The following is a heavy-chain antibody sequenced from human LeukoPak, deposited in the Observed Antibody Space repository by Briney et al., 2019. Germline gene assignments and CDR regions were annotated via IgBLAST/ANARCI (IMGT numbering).Heavy chain of an antibody. V-gene: IGHV3-48*03. CDR1: GFTFSSYE. J-gene: IGHJ6*04. CDR2: ISSSGSTI. Sequence: GGSLRLSCAASGFTFSSYEMNWVRQAPGKGLEWVSYISSSGSTIYYADSVKGRFTISRDTAKNSLYLQMNSLRAEDTAIYYCAELGITMIGGVWGKGTTVTISS. D-gene: IGHD3-10*02. CDR3: AELGITMIGGV.